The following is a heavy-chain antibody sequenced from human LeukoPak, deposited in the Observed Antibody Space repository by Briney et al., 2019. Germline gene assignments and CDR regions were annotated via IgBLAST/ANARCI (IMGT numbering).Heavy chain of an antibody. CDR1: GFTFTSHL. V-gene: IGHV3-74*01. CDR2: VSGDGRTT. D-gene: IGHD1-1*01. CDR3: VRTTYVPEY. Sequence: GGSLRLSCAASGFTFTSHLRLWVRHPPGKGLVWVSRVSGDGRTTNYADSVKGRFTISRDNAKNTVYLQMDSLRVEDTAVYYCVRTTYVPEYWGQGTLVTVSS. J-gene: IGHJ4*02.